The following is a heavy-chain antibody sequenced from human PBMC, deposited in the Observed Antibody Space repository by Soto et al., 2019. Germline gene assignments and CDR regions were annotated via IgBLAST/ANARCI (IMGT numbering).Heavy chain of an antibody. D-gene: IGHD3-10*01. Sequence: QVQLQQWGAGLLKPSETLSLTCAVYGGSFSGYYWSWIRQPPGKGLEWIGEINHSGSTNYNPSLKSRVTISVDTSKNQFSLKLSSGTAADTAVYYCARGPRPGGWFDPWGQGTLVTVSS. CDR3: ARGPRPGGWFDP. CDR1: GGSFSGYY. V-gene: IGHV4-34*01. CDR2: INHSGST. J-gene: IGHJ5*02.